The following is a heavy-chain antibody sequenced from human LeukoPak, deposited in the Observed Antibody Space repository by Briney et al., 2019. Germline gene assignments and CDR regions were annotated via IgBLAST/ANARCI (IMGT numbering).Heavy chain of an antibody. CDR3: ARVSVAAGVDY. Sequence: SETLSLTCTVSGGSISSGGYYWSWIRQPPGKGLEWIGYIYHSGSTYYNPSLKSRVTISVDRSKNQFSLKLSSVTAADTAVCYCARVSVAAGVDYWGQGTLVTVSS. V-gene: IGHV4-30-2*01. D-gene: IGHD6-13*01. CDR1: GGSISSGGYY. J-gene: IGHJ4*02. CDR2: IYHSGST.